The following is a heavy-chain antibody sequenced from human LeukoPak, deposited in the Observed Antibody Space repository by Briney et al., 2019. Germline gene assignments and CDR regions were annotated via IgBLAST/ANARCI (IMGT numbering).Heavy chain of an antibody. CDR3: AREGGYYIDY. Sequence: GGSLRLSCAASGFIFTSYAMSWARQAPGKGLEWVSAISSSGGSTYYADSMKGRFTISRDNSKKMLYLQMSSLRAEDTAVYYCAREGGYYIDYWGQGTLVTVSS. J-gene: IGHJ4*02. CDR1: GFIFTSYA. V-gene: IGHV3-23*01. D-gene: IGHD3-16*01. CDR2: ISSSGGST.